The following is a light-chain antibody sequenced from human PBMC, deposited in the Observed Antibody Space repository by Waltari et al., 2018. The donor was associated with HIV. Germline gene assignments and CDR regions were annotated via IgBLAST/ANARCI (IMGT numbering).Light chain of an antibody. V-gene: IGKV3-20*01. CDR3: QLYGSSPPWT. Sequence: EIVLTQSPGTLSLSPGERGTLSCRASQSVSSVYLAWYQQKPGQSPRLLIYGASFRATGVPDRFSGSGSGTDFTLTISRLEPEDFAIYYCQLYGSSPPWTFGQGTKVEMK. CDR1: QSVSSVY. J-gene: IGKJ1*01. CDR2: GAS.